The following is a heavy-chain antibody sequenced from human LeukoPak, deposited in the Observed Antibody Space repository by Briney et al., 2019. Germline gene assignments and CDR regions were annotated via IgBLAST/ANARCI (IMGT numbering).Heavy chain of an antibody. CDR3: ERVFCPDYDYFMDV. J-gene: IGHJ6*03. CDR1: GFTFRSYW. D-gene: IGHD2/OR15-2a*01. V-gene: IGHV3-7*01. CDR2: IKQDGSEK. Sequence: GGSLRLSCAASGFTFRSYWMTWVRQAPGKGLEWVVNIKQDGSEKYSVDSLKGRFTISRDNAKKLLYLQMNSLQGEDIVGYYWERVFCPDYDYFMDVWGKGTTVTVSS.